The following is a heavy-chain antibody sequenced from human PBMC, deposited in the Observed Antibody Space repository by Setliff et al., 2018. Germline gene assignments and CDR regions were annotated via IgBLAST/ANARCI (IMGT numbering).Heavy chain of an antibody. D-gene: IGHD4-17*01. J-gene: IGHJ3*01. V-gene: IGHV1-69*13. Sequence: SVKVSCKASGYTFTSYAISWVRQAPGQGLEWMGGIIPIFGTANYAQKFQGRVTITADESTSTAYMELSSLRSEDTAVYYCARIGGSTTVNLLGLFQTPPDAFDFWGQGTMVTVSS. CDR1: GYTFTSYA. CDR3: ARIGGSTTVNLLGLFQTPPDAFDF. CDR2: IIPIFGTA.